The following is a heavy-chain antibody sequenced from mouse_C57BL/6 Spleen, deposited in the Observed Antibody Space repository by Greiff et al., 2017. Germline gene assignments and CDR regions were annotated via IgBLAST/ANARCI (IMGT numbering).Heavy chain of an antibody. CDR1: GYTFTDYE. J-gene: IGHJ4*01. CDR2: IDPGTGGT. Sequence: QVQLQQSGAELVRPGASVTLSCKASGYTFTDYEMHWVKQTPVHGLEWIGAIDPGTGGTDYNQKVKGKAILTADKSSSTAYMALRGLTSEDSAVYYCTRVDLSMDYWGQGTSVTVSS. V-gene: IGHV1-15*01. CDR3: TRVDLSMDY. D-gene: IGHD1-1*02.